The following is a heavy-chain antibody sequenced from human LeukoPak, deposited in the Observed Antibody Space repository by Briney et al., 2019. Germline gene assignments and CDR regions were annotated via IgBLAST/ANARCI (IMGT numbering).Heavy chain of an antibody. CDR1: GGSIRGYY. Sequence: SETLSLTCTVSGGSIRGYYWSWIRQPPGKGLEWIGYIYYSGSTNYNPSLKSRVTISVDTSKNQFSLKLRSVTAADTAVYYCARERGTYSGSYLWYFDYWGQGTLVTVSS. D-gene: IGHD1-26*01. CDR2: IYYSGST. V-gene: IGHV4-59*01. J-gene: IGHJ4*02. CDR3: ARERGTYSGSYLWYFDY.